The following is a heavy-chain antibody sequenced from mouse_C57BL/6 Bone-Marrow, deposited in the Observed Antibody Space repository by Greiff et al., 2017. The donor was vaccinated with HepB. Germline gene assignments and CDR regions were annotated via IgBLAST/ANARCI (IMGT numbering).Heavy chain of an antibody. Sequence: EVQLQQSGAELVKPGASVKLSCTASGFNIKDYYMHWVKQRTEQGLEWIGRIDPEDGETKYAPKFPGKATITADTSSNTAYLQLSSLTSEDTAVYYCARIYYGSSLYAMDYWGQGTSVTVSS. CDR3: ARIYYGSSLYAMDY. D-gene: IGHD1-1*01. J-gene: IGHJ4*01. CDR1: GFNIKDYY. V-gene: IGHV14-2*01. CDR2: IDPEDGET.